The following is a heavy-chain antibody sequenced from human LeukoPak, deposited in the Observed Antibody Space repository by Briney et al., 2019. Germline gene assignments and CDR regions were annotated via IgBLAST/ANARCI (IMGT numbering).Heavy chain of an antibody. CDR2: LKEVGSEI. V-gene: IGHV3-7*05. CDR1: GFTFSNFG. Sequence: GGSLRLSCAASGFTFSNFGMTWVRQAPGKGLEWVANLKEVGSEIYYLDSVKGRFTMSRDSAKNSLYLRMNSLRADDTAVYYCARNPASLDYWGEGTLVSVS. J-gene: IGHJ4*02. CDR3: ARNPASLDY.